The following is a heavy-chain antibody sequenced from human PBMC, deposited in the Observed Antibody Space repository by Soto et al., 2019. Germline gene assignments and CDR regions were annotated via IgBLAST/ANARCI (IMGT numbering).Heavy chain of an antibody. CDR2: IHHSGST. CDR3: ARGKRGSSWYRGEEKYYYYGMDV. V-gene: IGHV4-34*01. CDR1: GESFNGYY. Sequence: SETLSLTCTAYGESFNGYYWSWIRQPPGKGLEWIGEIHHSGSTNYNPSLKSRVTFSIDTSKRQFSVRGRSVTAADTAVYYCARGKRGSSWYRGEEKYYYYGMDVWGQGTPVNVSS. D-gene: IGHD6-13*01. J-gene: IGHJ6*02.